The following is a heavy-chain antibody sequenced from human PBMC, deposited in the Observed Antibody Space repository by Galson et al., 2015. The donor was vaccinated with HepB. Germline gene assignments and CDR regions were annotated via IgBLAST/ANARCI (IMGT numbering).Heavy chain of an antibody. CDR2: IYSGGST. D-gene: IGHD6-19*01. V-gene: IGHV3-66*01. Sequence: SLRLSCAAPGFTVSSNYMSWVRQAPGKGLEWVSVIYSGGSTYYADSVKGRFTISRDNSKNTLYLQMNSLGAEDTAVYYCARAILSLRIAVAGPVYGMDVWGQGTTVTVSS. CDR3: ARAILSLRIAVAGPVYGMDV. CDR1: GFTVSSNY. J-gene: IGHJ6*02.